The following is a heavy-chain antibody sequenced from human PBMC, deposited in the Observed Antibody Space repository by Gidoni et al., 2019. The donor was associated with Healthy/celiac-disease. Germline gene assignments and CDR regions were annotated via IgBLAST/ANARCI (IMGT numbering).Heavy chain of an antibody. CDR2: ISYDGSNK. CDR3: AVDSSGYPGALDY. CDR1: GFPFSSYA. V-gene: IGHV3-30-3*01. Sequence: QVQLVESGGGVVQPGRSLRLSCAASGFPFSSYAMHWVRQAPGKGLEWVAVISYDGSNKYYADSVKGRFTISRDNSKNTLYLQMNSLRAEDTAVYYCAVDSSGYPGALDYWGQGTLVTVSS. D-gene: IGHD3-22*01. J-gene: IGHJ4*02.